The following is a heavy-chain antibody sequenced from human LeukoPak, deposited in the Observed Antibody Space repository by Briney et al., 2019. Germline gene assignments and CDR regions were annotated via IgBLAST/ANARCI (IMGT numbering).Heavy chain of an antibody. D-gene: IGHD3-9*01. CDR2: INPNSGGT. V-gene: IGHV1-2*02. CDR1: GYTFTGYY. Sequence: ASVKVSCKASGYTFTGYYMHWVRQAPGQGLEWMGWINPNSGGTNYAQKFQGRVTMTRDTSISTAYMELSRLRSDDTAVYYCARGPMRLRYFDCSFDYWGQGTLVTVSS. J-gene: IGHJ4*02. CDR3: ARGPMRLRYFDCSFDY.